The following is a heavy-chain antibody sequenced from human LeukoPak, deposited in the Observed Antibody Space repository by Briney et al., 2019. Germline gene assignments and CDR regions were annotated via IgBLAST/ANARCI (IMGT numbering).Heavy chain of an antibody. CDR2: IYSGGAT. CDR3: AKSFRYFDSSGYYHFDY. J-gene: IGHJ4*02. V-gene: IGHV3-53*01. Sequence: GGSLRLSCADSGFTVRSKYMSWVRQGSGKGLEWVSVIYSGGATYYADSVKGRFTISRDNSKNTLYLQMNSLRAEDTAVYYCAKSFRYFDSSGYYHFDYWGQGALVTVSS. CDR1: GFTVRSKY. D-gene: IGHD3-22*01.